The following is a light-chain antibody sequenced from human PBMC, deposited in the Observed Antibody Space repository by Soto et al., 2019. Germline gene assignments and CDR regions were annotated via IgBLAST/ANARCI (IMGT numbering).Light chain of an antibody. Sequence: QSVLTQPASVSGSPGQSITISCTETSSDVGAYDFVSWYQQHPDKAPKLMIYEVSNRPSGVSNRFSGSKSVNTATLTISGLQAEDEADYYCSSYTSSSTRVFGTGTKLTVL. CDR2: EVS. V-gene: IGLV2-14*03. CDR1: SSDVGAYDF. J-gene: IGLJ1*01. CDR3: SSYTSSSTRV.